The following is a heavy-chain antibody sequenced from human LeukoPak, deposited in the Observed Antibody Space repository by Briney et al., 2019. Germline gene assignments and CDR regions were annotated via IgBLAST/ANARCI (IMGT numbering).Heavy chain of an antibody. J-gene: IGHJ3*02. CDR2: INTNTGNP. Sequence: GASVKVSCKASGYTFTSYAMNWVRQAPGQGLEWMGWINTNTGNPTYAQGFTGRFVFSLDTSVSTAYLQISSLKAEDTAVYYCARIYYYDSSGYYYLNDAFDIWGQGTMVTVSS. D-gene: IGHD3-22*01. CDR3: ARIYYYDSSGYYYLNDAFDI. CDR1: GYTFTSYA. V-gene: IGHV7-4-1*02.